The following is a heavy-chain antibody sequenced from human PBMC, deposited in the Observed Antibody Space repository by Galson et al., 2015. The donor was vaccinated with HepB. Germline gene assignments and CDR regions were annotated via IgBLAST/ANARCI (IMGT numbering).Heavy chain of an antibody. J-gene: IGHJ4*02. D-gene: IGHD3-22*01. Sequence: SVKVSCKASGGTFSSYAISWVRQAPGQGLEWMGGIIPIFGTANYAQKFQGRVTITADESTSTAYMELSSLRSEDTAVYYCAATYYYDSSGYYPFDYWGQGTLVTVSS. CDR1: GGTFSSYA. CDR3: AATYYYDSSGYYPFDY. V-gene: IGHV1-69*13. CDR2: IIPIFGTA.